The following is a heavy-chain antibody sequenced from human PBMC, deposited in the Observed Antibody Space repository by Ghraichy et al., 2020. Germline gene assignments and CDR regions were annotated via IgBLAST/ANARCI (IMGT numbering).Heavy chain of an antibody. CDR2: ISSSSSYI. V-gene: IGHV3-21*01. D-gene: IGHD2-15*01. CDR3: ARPYCSGGSCYSFVLYYYYYGMDV. J-gene: IGHJ6*02. Sequence: GESLNISCAASGFTFSSYSMNWVRQAPGKGLEWVSSISSSSSYIYYADSVKGRFTISRDNAKNSLYLQMNSLRAEDTAVYYCARPYCSGGSCYSFVLYYYYYGMDVLGQVPTVTVSS. CDR1: GFTFSSYS.